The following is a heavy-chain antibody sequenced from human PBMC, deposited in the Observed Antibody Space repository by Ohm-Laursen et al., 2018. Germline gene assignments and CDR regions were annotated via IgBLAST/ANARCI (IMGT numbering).Heavy chain of an antibody. J-gene: IGHJ3*02. CDR3: ASLTYYYDSSGYPSYAFDI. Sequence: TLSLTCTVSGGSISSGGYYWSWIRQHPGKGLEWIGYIYYSGSTYYNPSLKSRVTISVDTSKNQFSLKLSSVTAADTAVYYCASLTYYYDSSGYPSYAFDIWGQGTMVTVSS. CDR2: IYYSGST. CDR1: GGSISSGGYY. D-gene: IGHD3-22*01. V-gene: IGHV4-31*03.